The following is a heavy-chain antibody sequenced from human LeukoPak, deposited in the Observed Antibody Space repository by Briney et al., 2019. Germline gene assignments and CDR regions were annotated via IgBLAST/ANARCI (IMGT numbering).Heavy chain of an antibody. D-gene: IGHD4-23*01. Sequence: ASVKVSCKASGYTFIGYYIHWVRQAPGQGLEWMGMINPSGGSTTYAQTFQGRVTMTSDASTSTVYVELSSLRSEDTAVYYCARGVGANSGDYWGQGTLVTVSS. V-gene: IGHV1-46*01. J-gene: IGHJ4*02. CDR2: INPSGGST. CDR3: ARGVGANSGDY. CDR1: GYTFIGYY.